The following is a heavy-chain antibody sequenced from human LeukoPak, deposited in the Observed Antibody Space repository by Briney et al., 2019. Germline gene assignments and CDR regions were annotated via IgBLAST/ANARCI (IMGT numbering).Heavy chain of an antibody. CDR1: GGSFSGYY. V-gene: IGHV4-34*01. D-gene: IGHD3-3*01. CDR2: INHSGST. Sequence: SSETLSLTCAAYGGSFSGYYWSWIRQPPGKGLEWIGEINHSGSTNYNPSLKSRVTISVDTSKNQFSLKLSSVTAADTAVYYCARKHFWSGYLFDYWGQGTLVTVSS. CDR3: ARKHFWSGYLFDY. J-gene: IGHJ4*02.